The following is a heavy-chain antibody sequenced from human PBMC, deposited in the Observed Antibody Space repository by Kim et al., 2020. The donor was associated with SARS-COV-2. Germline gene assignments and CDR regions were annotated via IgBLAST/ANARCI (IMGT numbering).Heavy chain of an antibody. V-gene: IGHV1-46*01. CDR3: AIQHWGRGYSYGIIDY. Sequence: ASVKVSCKASGYTFTSYYMHWVRQAPGQGLEWMGIIKPSGGSTSYAQKFQGRVTMTRDTSTSTVYMELSSLRSEDTAVYYCAIQHWGRGYSYGIIDYWGQGTLVTVSS. D-gene: IGHD5-18*01. CDR2: IKPSGGST. J-gene: IGHJ4*02. CDR1: GYTFTSYY.